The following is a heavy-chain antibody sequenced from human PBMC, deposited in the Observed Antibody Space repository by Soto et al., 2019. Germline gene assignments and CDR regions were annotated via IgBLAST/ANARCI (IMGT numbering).Heavy chain of an antibody. V-gene: IGHV3-48*02. J-gene: IGHJ3*02. CDR3: VRDRICAFDI. D-gene: IGHD2-15*01. CDR1: GFTFSTYS. Sequence: EVQLVESGGGLVQSGGSLRLSCAASGFTFSTYSMNWVRQAPGKGLEWISYISGPSSYIFYADSVEGRFTISRDNAKNSLFLQMNSLRDEDTAVYYCVRDRICAFDIWGQGTVVTVSS. CDR2: ISGPSSYI.